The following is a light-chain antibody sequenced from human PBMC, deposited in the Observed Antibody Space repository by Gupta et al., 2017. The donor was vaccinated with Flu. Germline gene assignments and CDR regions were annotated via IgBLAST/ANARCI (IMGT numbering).Light chain of an antibody. CDR1: SLRNSY. V-gene: IGLV3-19*01. Sequence: SSELTQDPAVSVALGQTVRITCQGDSLRNSYASWFQQKPGQAPVLVIDAKNIRPSGIPDRFSVARSGITDSLTTNGVQAEDEADYDGNSRDSTDTHHAVFGGGTKLTVL. J-gene: IGLJ7*01. CDR3: NSRDSTDTHHAV. CDR2: AKN.